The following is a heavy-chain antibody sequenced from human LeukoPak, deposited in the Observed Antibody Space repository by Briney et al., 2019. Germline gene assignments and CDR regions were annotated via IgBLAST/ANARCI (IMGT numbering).Heavy chain of an antibody. CDR2: IKQDGSEK. CDR1: GFTFSSYW. D-gene: IGHD4-11*01. CDR3: ARDQRPYSNYSPFDY. Sequence: GGSLRLSCAASGFTFSSYWMSWVRQAPGKGLEWVANIKQDGSEKYYVDSVKGRFTISRDNAKNSLYLQMNSLRAEDTAVYYCARDQRPYSNYSPFDYWGQGTLVTVSS. J-gene: IGHJ4*02. V-gene: IGHV3-7*01.